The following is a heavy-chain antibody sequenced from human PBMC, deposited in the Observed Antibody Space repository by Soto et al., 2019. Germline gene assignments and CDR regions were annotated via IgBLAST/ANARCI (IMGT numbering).Heavy chain of an antibody. CDR2: IYYSGST. V-gene: IGHV4-39*01. J-gene: IGHJ5*02. Sequence: SETLSLTCTVSGGSISSSSYYWGWIRQPPGKGLEWIGSIYYSGSTYYNPSLKSRVTISVDTSKNQFSLKLSSVTAADTAVYYCARLTFLEWLLNWFDPWGQGTLVTVSS. D-gene: IGHD3-3*02. CDR1: GGSISSSSYY. CDR3: ARLTFLEWLLNWFDP.